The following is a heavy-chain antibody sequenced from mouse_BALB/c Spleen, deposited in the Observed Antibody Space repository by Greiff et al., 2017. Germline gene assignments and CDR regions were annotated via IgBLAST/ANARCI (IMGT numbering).Heavy chain of an antibody. CDR2: INPSNGRT. V-gene: IGHV1S81*02. J-gene: IGHJ4*01. CDR3: ARSDYYYAMDY. Sequence: VQLQQPGAELVKPGASVKLSCKASGYTFTSYWMHWVKQRPGQGLEWIGEINPSNGRTNYNEKFKSKATLTVDKSSSTAYMQLSSLTSEDSAVYYCARSDYYYAMDYWGQGTSVTVSS. CDR1: GYTFTSYW. D-gene: IGHD2-13*01.